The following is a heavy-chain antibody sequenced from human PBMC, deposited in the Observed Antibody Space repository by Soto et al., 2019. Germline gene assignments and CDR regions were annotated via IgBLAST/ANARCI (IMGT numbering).Heavy chain of an antibody. CDR1: GGSFSGYY. Sequence: QVQLQQWGAGLLKPSETLSLTCAVYGGSFSGYYWSWIRQPPGQGLAWIGEINHSGSTNYNPSLKRRVTISVDTSKNQFSLKLSSVTAADTAVYYCARGRAYYYGSGSSHFDYWGQGTLVTVSS. CDR2: INHSGST. V-gene: IGHV4-34*01. CDR3: ARGRAYYYGSGSSHFDY. J-gene: IGHJ4*02. D-gene: IGHD3-10*01.